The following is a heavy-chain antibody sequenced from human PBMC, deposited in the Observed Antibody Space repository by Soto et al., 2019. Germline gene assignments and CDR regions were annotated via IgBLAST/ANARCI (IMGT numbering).Heavy chain of an antibody. CDR1: GFTFSGSA. D-gene: IGHD5-18*01. J-gene: IGHJ4*02. CDR2: MRSNPNSYAT. V-gene: IGHV3-73*02. Sequence: EVQLVESGGGLVQPGGSLKLSCAASGFTFSGSAMHWVRQASGKGLEWVGRMRSNPNSYATVYAAWVKGRCTISRDDSKNTEYRQMSSLKTEDTAVYYCTRHVDTATGEDFDHWGQGALVTVSS. CDR3: TRHVDTATGEDFDH.